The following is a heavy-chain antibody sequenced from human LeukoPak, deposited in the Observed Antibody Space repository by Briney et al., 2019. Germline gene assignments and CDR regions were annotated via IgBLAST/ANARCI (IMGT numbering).Heavy chain of an antibody. V-gene: IGHV3-23*01. CDR1: GFTFSSYA. J-gene: IGHJ4*02. CDR2: ISGSGGST. CDR3: AKVGAYYYDSSGPFDY. D-gene: IGHD3-22*01. Sequence: GVSLRLSGAASGFTFSSYAMSWLRQAPGKGLEWVSAISGSGGSTYYADSVKGRFTISRDNSKNTLYLQMNSLRAEDTAVYYCAKVGAYYYDSSGPFDYWGQGTLVTVSS.